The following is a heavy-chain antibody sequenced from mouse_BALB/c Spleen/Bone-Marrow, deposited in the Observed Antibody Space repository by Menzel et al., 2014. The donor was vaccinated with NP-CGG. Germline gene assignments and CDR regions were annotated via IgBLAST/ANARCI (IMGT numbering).Heavy chain of an antibody. V-gene: IGHV2-9*02. CDR1: GFSLTSYG. J-gene: IGHJ2*01. Sequence: VKVVESGPGLVAPSQSLSITCTVSGFSLTSYGVHWVRQPPGKGLEWLGVIWAGGSTNYNSALMSRLSISKDNSKSQVLLKMSSLQTDDTAMYYCARDRTGSGFDYWGQGTTLTVSS. CDR3: ARDRTGSGFDY. D-gene: IGHD4-1*01. CDR2: IWAGGST.